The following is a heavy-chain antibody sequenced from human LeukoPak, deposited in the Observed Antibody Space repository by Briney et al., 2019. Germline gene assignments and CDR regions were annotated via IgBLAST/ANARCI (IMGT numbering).Heavy chain of an antibody. CDR3: TRRAARWQFDL. CDR2: INWKTGNG. V-gene: IGHV3-9*01. D-gene: IGHD5-24*01. J-gene: IGHJ2*01. Sequence: GGSLRLSCAVSGFNFDDYAMHWVRQAPGRGLEWVSGINWKTGNGIYADSVKGRFTISRDNAKNSLYLQMCSLIAEDTALYYGTRRAARWQFDLWGRGTLLTVSS. CDR1: GFNFDDYA.